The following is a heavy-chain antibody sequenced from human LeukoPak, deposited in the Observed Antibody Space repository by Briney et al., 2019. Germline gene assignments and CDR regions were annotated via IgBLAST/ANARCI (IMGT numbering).Heavy chain of an antibody. CDR3: ARGQYFDWLVNWFDP. V-gene: IGHV4-38-2*02. CDR2: IYHSGST. J-gene: IGHJ5*02. D-gene: IGHD3-9*01. Sequence: SETLSLTCTVSGGSISSYYWGWIRQPPGKGLEWIGNIYHSGSTYYNPSLKSRVTISVDTSKNQFSLKLSSVTAADTAVYYCARGQYFDWLVNWFDPWGQGTLVTVSS. CDR1: GGSISSYY.